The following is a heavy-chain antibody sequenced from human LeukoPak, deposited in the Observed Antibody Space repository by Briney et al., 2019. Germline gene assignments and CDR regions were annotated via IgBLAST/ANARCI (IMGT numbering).Heavy chain of an antibody. V-gene: IGHV3-23*01. J-gene: IGHJ4*02. D-gene: IGHD5-24*01. CDR3: AKDQTGDGYNSI. Sequence: GGSLRLSRAASGFIFRNFAMSWVRQAPGKGLEWVSTVHGRTYYADSVKGRFTISRDDSRSTLYLQMDNLRAEDTAVYYCAKDQTGDGYNSIWGQGTLVTVSS. CDR1: GFIFRNFA. CDR2: VHGRT.